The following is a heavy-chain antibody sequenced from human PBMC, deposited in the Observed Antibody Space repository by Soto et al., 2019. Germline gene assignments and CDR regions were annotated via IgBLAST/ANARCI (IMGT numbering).Heavy chain of an antibody. CDR2: ISSSGGSA. J-gene: IGHJ6*03. D-gene: IGHD1-7*01. V-gene: IGHV3-23*01. CDR1: GFTCSNYG. Sequence: GGSLRLSCAPSGFTCSNYGMSWVRQAPGKGLEWVSLISSSGGSAYYADSVKGRFTISRDKSKNMLSLQMNSLRAEDTAVYYCAKGSTTSRSYYYYMDVWGKGTTVTVSS. CDR3: AKGSTTSRSYYYYMDV.